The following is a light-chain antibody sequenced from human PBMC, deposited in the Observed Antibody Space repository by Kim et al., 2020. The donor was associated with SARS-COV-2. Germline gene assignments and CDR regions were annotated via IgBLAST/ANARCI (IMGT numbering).Light chain of an antibody. CDR2: SQK. Sequence: ALEQRVRIIEQGNSIRIYYETWSQQKHEQDPKRVSYSQKKRPSAIPDRFSASSSGSTASLTIAGAQAEDEADYYCSSRGSTGNHWVFGGETQLTVL. J-gene: IGLJ3*02. V-gene: IGLV3-19*01. CDR3: SSRGSTGNHWV. CDR1: SIRIYY.